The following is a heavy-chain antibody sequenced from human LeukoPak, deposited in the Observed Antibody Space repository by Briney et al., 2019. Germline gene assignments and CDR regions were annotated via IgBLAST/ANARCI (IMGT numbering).Heavy chain of an antibody. D-gene: IGHD6-13*01. J-gene: IGHJ4*02. V-gene: IGHV4-30-4*01. CDR2: IYYSGST. CDR1: GGSISSGDYY. CDR3: ARERVWAAAGTLGY. Sequence: SETLSLTCTVSGGSISSGDYYWSWIRQPPGKGLEWIGYIYYSGSTYYNPSLKSRVTISVDTSKNQFSLKLSSVTAADTAVYYCARERVWAAAGTLGYWGQGTLVTVSS.